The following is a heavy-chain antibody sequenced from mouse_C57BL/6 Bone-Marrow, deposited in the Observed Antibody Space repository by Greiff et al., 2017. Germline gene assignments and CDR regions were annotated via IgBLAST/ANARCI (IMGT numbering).Heavy chain of an antibody. CDR2: IYPGSGNT. J-gene: IGHJ4*01. CDR3: AGGGAYYSDYGVMDY. V-gene: IGHV1-66*01. CDR1: GYSFTSYY. Sequence: QVQLQQSGPELVKPGASVKISCKASGYSFTSYYIHWVKQRPGQGLEWIGWIYPGSGNTKYNEQFKGKARLTADTSSSTAYMQLSSITSEDSAVYYCAGGGAYYSDYGVMDYWGQGTSVTVSS. D-gene: IGHD2-5*01.